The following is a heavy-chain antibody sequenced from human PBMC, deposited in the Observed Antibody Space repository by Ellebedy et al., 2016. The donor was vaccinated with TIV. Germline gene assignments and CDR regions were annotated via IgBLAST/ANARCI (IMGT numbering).Heavy chain of an antibody. V-gene: IGHV3-13*01. CDR3: ARATSGFDY. D-gene: IGHD5-24*01. J-gene: IGHJ4*02. CDR1: GVTFSSHD. CDR2: ITSAGDT. Sequence: PGGSLRLSCAASGVTFSSHDMHWVRQPTGKGLEWVSGITSAGDTYYLSSVKGRFIISRDSAKNSLYLQMNSLRAEDTAVYYCARATSGFDYWGQGALATVSS.